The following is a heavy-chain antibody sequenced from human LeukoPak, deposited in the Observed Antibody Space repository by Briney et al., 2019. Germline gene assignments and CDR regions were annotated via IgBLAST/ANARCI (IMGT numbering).Heavy chain of an antibody. D-gene: IGHD3-16*01. Sequence: GGSLRLFCAASAFDFSSHAMTWVRQAPGKGLEWVSAISISGSKRYYADSVKGRFTISRDNSKNTLYLQMNSLRAEDTAVYYCAREELGSSLGFDPWGQGTLVTVSS. J-gene: IGHJ5*02. CDR1: AFDFSSHA. CDR3: AREELGSSLGFDP. CDR2: ISISGSKR. V-gene: IGHV3-23*01.